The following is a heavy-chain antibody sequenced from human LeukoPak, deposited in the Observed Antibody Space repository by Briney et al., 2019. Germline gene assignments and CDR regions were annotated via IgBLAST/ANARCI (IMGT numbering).Heavy chain of an antibody. CDR1: GGSISSSGYY. D-gene: IGHD3-10*01. V-gene: IGHV4-39*01. CDR3: ARLGLLWFGDP. CDR2: IYYSGGT. J-gene: IGHJ5*02. Sequence: SETLSLTCTVSGGSISSSGYYWGWIRQPPGKGLEWIGSIYYSGGTYYNPSLKSRVTISVDTSKNQFSLKLSSVTAADTAVYYCARLGLLWFGDPWGQGTLVTVSS.